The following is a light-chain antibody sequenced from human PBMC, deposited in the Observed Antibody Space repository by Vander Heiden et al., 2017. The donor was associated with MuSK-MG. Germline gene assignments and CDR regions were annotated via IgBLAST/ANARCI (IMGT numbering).Light chain of an antibody. V-gene: IGKV1-16*01. CDR3: QQDNNYPRT. Sequence: EIQMTQSPSSLSASIGDRVTLTCRASQGVSNHVAWLQQKPGKVPKPLIYAISRLESGAPSRFSGSGSGTEFTLTINSLQPEDFGTYYCQQDNNYPRTFGRGTKVEVK. J-gene: IGKJ1*01. CDR2: AIS. CDR1: QGVSNH.